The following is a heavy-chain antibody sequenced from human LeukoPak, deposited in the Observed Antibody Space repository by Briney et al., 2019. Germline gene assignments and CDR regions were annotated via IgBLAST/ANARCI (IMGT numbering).Heavy chain of an antibody. CDR1: GFTFSSYS. Sequence: PGGSLRLSCAASGFTFSSYSMNWVRQAPGKGLEWVSSISSSSSYIYYADSVKGRFTISRDNAKNSLYLQMNSLRAEDTAVYYCARVPGSGWYGVDYWGQGTLVTVSS. V-gene: IGHV3-21*01. D-gene: IGHD6-19*01. CDR3: ARVPGSGWYGVDY. CDR2: ISSSSSYI. J-gene: IGHJ4*02.